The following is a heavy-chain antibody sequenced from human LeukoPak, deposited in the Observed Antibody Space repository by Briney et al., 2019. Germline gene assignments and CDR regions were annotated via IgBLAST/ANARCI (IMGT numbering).Heavy chain of an antibody. CDR3: AKAIDSRGYWYERGADY. D-gene: IGHD3-22*01. Sequence: GGSLRLSCAASGFTFSSHAMIWVRQAPGKGLEWVSTISGHGDTTYDADSVKGRFTISRDNSKNTVFLQMSSLRAEDTAIYYCAKAIDSRGYWYERGADYWGQGTLVTVSS. CDR1: GFTFSSHA. V-gene: IGHV3-23*01. CDR2: ISGHGDTT. J-gene: IGHJ4*02.